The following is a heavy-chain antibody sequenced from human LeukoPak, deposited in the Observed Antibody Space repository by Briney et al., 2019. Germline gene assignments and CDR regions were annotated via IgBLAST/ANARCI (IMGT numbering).Heavy chain of an antibody. J-gene: IGHJ4*02. Sequence: PGGSLRLSCAASGFTFDDYATHWVRQAPGKGLEWVSGISWNSGSIGYADSVKGRFTISRDNAKNSLYLQMNSLRAEDTALYYCAKDLRGHIVVVTATSGVAFDYWGQGTLVTVSS. D-gene: IGHD2-21*02. V-gene: IGHV3-9*01. CDR1: GFTFDDYA. CDR2: ISWNSGSI. CDR3: AKDLRGHIVVVTATSGVAFDY.